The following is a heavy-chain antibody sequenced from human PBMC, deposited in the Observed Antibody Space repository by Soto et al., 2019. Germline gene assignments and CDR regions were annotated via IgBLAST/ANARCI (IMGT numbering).Heavy chain of an antibody. CDR1: GYTFPNNG. CDR3: ARDRATFAFDV. V-gene: IGHV1-18*01. J-gene: IGHJ3*01. Sequence: ASVKVSCKASGYTFPNNGIIWVRQAPGQGLEWMGWITTHNGYTNYAQTFQGRVTMTTDTSTSTAYMELRNLRSDDTAVYYCARDRATFAFDVWGQGTLVTVS. D-gene: IGHD5-12*01. CDR2: ITTHNGYT.